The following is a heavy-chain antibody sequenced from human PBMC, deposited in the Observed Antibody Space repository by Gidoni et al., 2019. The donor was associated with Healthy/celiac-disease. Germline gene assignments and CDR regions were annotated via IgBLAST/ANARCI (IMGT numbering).Heavy chain of an antibody. Sequence: VQLQASGPGLVTPSETLSLPCTVSGGSISSYSWRWIRQPPGKGLEWIGYIYYSGSTNYNPSLKRRVTISVDTSKNQFSLKLSSVTAADTAVYYCARDRSGYEILTGDYPFLGMDVWGQGTTVTVSS. CDR1: GGSISSYS. V-gene: IGHV4-59*01. CDR2: IYYSGST. J-gene: IGHJ6*02. D-gene: IGHD3-9*01. CDR3: ARDRSGYEILTGDYPFLGMDV.